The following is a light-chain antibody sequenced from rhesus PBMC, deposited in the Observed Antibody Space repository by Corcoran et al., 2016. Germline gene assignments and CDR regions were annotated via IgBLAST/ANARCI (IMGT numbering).Light chain of an antibody. Sequence: EIVMTQSPATLSLSPGERATLSCRASQSVGSSLAWYQQKPGQAPRLLIYGASSRAPGIPDRFSGSGSGTDFTLTISILEPEDVAVYYCLQLSNWPRTFGQGTKVEIK. V-gene: IGKV3-24*04. CDR3: LQLSNWPRT. J-gene: IGKJ1*01. CDR1: QSVGSS. CDR2: GAS.